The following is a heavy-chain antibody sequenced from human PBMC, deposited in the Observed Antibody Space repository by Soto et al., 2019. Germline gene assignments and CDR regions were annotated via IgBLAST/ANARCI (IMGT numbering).Heavy chain of an antibody. CDR2: IKQDGSEK. CDR1: GFTFSNYW. V-gene: IGHV3-7*05. D-gene: IGHD5-12*01. J-gene: IGHJ3*02. CDR3: ARVRGYSDYDSGLWASIAVADTDDAFDI. Sequence: GGSLRLSCAASGFTFSNYWMSWVRQAPGKGLEWVANIKQDGSEKNYVDSVKGRFTISRDNAKNSLYLKMNSLRAEDTAVYYCARVRGYSDYDSGLWASIAVADTDDAFDIWGQGTMVTVSS.